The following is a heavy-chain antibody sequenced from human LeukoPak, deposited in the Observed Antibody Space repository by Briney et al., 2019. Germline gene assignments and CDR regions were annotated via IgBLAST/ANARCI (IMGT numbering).Heavy chain of an antibody. D-gene: IGHD1-1*01. CDR2: IIPIFGTA. J-gene: IGHJ5*02. CDR3: AREDSDWKFDP. CDR1: GGTFSSYA. Sequence: ASVKVSSTKSGGTFSSYAISWVRQTPEQGLEWMGGIIPIFGTANYAQKSQGRVTITADESTSTAYMELSSLRSEDTAVYYCAREDSDWKFDPWGQGTLVTVSS. V-gene: IGHV1-69*13.